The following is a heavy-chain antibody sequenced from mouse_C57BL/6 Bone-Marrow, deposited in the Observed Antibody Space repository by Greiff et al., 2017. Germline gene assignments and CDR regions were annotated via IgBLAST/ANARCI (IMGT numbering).Heavy chain of an antibody. V-gene: IGHV5-6*01. Sequence: DVQLMESGGDLVKPGGSLKLSCAASGFTFSSYGMSWVRQTPDKRLEWVATISSGGSYTYYPDSVKGRFTISRDNAKNTLYLQMSSLKSEDTAMYYCAKDTNWFAYWGQGTLVTVSA. D-gene: IGHD5-1-1*01. CDR2: ISSGGSYT. J-gene: IGHJ3*01. CDR1: GFTFSSYG. CDR3: AKDTNWFAY.